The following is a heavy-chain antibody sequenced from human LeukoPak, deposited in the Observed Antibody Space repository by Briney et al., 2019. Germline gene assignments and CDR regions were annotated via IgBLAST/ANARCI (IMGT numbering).Heavy chain of an antibody. CDR1: GGSISSHY. V-gene: IGHV4-59*11. J-gene: IGHJ4*02. D-gene: IGHD2-2*02. CDR2: IYYSGST. CDR3: ARVYCSSTSCYSDY. Sequence: SETLSLTCTVSGGSISSHYWSWIRQPPGKGLEWIGYIYYSGSTNYNPSLESRVTISVDTSKNQFSLKLSSVTAADTAVYYCARVYCSSTSCYSDYWGQGTLVTVSS.